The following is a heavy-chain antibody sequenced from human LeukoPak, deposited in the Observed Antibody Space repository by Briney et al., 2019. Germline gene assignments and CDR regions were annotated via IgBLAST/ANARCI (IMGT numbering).Heavy chain of an antibody. V-gene: IGHV4-30-4*02. Sequence: PSETLSLTCTVSGGSISSGDYYWSWIRQPPGKGLEWIGYIYYSGSTYYNPSLKSRVTISLDTSKNQFSLKLKTMTAADTAVYFCARSTPSTNRNYPPLFSFGSWGQGILVTVSS. J-gene: IGHJ4*02. CDR3: ARSTPSTNRNYPPLFSFGS. CDR1: GGSISSGDYY. CDR2: IYYSGST. D-gene: IGHD1-7*01.